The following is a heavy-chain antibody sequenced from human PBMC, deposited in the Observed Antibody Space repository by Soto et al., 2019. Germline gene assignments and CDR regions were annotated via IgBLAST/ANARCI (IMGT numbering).Heavy chain of an antibody. D-gene: IGHD3-10*01. CDR2: ISYDGSNK. CDR1: GFTFSSYG. V-gene: IGHV3-30*18. Sequence: QVQLVESGGGVVQPGRSLRLSCAASGFTFSSYGMHWVRQAPGKGLEWVAVISYDGSNKYYADSVKGRFTISRDNSKNPLYLQMNSLRAEDTAVYYCAKDRRLLWFGELLSYFDYWGQGTLVTVSS. J-gene: IGHJ4*02. CDR3: AKDRRLLWFGELLSYFDY.